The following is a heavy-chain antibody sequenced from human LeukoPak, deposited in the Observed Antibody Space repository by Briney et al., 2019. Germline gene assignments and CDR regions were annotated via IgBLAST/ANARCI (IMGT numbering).Heavy chain of an antibody. CDR3: ARDRGGIAAAGTDY. J-gene: IGHJ4*02. CDR1: GFTFSSYA. CDR2: ISSDGGNT. V-gene: IGHV3-64*01. D-gene: IGHD6-13*01. Sequence: GGSLRLSCVASGFTFSSYAMHWVRQAPGKGLEYVSSISSDGGNTYYANSVRGRFTISRDNSKNTLYLQMGSLRAEDTAVYYCARDRGGIAAAGTDYWGQGTLVTVSS.